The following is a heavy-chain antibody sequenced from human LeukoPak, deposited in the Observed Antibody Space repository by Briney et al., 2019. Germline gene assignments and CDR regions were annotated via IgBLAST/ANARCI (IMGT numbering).Heavy chain of an antibody. J-gene: IGHJ5*02. D-gene: IGHD4-17*01. V-gene: IGHV3-7*01. Sequence: PGGSLRLSCAASGFTFSSYWMCWVRQAPGKGLEWVANIKQDGSEKYYVDSVKGRFTISRDNAKNSLYLQMNSLRAEDTAVYYCASGGDYAGNWFDPWGQGTLVTVSS. CDR1: GFTFSSYW. CDR3: ASGGDYAGNWFDP. CDR2: IKQDGSEK.